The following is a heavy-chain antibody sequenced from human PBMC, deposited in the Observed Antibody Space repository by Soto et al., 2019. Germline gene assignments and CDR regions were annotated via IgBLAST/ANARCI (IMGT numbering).Heavy chain of an antibody. CDR2: ISAYNGNT. D-gene: IGHD6-13*01. CDR1: GYTFTSYG. CDR3: ARIAAAEGFDP. Sequence: SVKVSCQASGYTFTSYGISWVRQAPVQGLEWMGWISAYNGNTNYAQKLQGRVTMTTDTSTSTDYMELRSLRSDDTAVYYCARIAAAEGFDPWGQGTLVTVSS. V-gene: IGHV1-18*01. J-gene: IGHJ5*02.